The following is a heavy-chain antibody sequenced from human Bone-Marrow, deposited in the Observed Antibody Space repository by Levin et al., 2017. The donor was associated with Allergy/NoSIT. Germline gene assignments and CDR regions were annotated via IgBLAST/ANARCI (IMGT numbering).Heavy chain of an antibody. J-gene: IGHJ3*02. CDR1: GFTFGDYA. CDR2: IRSKAYGGTT. V-gene: IGHV3-49*03. CDR3: TRGIVGATTAFDI. D-gene: IGHD1-26*01. Sequence: GGSLRLSCTASGFTFGDYAMSWFRQAPGKGLEWVGFIRSKAYGGTTEYAASVKGRFTISRDDSKSIAYLQMNSLKTEDTAVYYCTRGIVGATTAFDIWGQGTMVTVSS.